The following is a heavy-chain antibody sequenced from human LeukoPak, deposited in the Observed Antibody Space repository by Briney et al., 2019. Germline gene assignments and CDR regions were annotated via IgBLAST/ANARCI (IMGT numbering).Heavy chain of an antibody. V-gene: IGHV4-34*08. CDR3: ASTVLRYFDWSSKYFQH. D-gene: IGHD3-9*01. CDR2: INHSGST. CDR1: GFTFSRYW. J-gene: IGHJ1*01. Sequence: AGSLRLSCAASGFTFSRYWMSWVRQAPGKGLEWIGEINHSGSTNYNPSLKSRVTISVDTSKNQFSLKLSSVTAADTAVYYCASTVLRYFDWSSKYFQHWGQGTLIAVSS.